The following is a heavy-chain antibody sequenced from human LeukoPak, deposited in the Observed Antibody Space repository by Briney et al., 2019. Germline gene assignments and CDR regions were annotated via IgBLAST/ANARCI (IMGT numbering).Heavy chain of an antibody. D-gene: IGHD3-10*01. CDR3: ARVRLAEGSHWFGELLSYYFDY. J-gene: IGHJ4*02. CDR1: GGSISSYY. Sequence: PSETLSLTCTVSGGSISSYYWSWIRQPPGKGLEWIGYIYYSGSTNYNPSLKSRVTISVDTSKNQFSLKLSSVTAADTAVYYCARVRLAEGSHWFGELLSYYFDYWGQGTLVTVSS. V-gene: IGHV4-59*01. CDR2: IYYSGST.